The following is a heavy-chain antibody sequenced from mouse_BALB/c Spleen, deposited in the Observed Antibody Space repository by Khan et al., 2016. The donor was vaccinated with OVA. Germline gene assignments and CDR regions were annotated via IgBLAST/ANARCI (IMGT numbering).Heavy chain of an antibody. CDR2: INTYTGEP. CDR3: AGDWDEGYAMDY. D-gene: IGHD4-1*01. V-gene: IGHV9-3-1*01. J-gene: IGHJ4*01. Sequence: QIQLVQSGPELKKPGETVKISCKASGYTFTNYGMNWVKQAPGKGLKWMGWINTYTGEPTYADDFKGRFAFSLETSASTAYLQINNLKNEDTATYFCAGDWDEGYAMDYWGQGTSVTVSA. CDR1: GYTFTNYG.